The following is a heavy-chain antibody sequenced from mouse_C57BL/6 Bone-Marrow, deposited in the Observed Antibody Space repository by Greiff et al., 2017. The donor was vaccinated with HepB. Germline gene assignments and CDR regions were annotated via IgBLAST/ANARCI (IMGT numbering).Heavy chain of an antibody. Sequence: DVQLVESGGGLVKPGGSLKLSCAASGFTFSSYAMSWVRQTPEKRLEWVATISDGGSYTYYPDNVKGRFTISRDNAKNNLYLQMSHLKSEDTAMYYCARVSDGYYAYWGQGTLVTVSA. J-gene: IGHJ3*01. CDR2: ISDGGSYT. V-gene: IGHV5-4*01. D-gene: IGHD2-3*01. CDR3: ARVSDGYYAY. CDR1: GFTFSSYA.